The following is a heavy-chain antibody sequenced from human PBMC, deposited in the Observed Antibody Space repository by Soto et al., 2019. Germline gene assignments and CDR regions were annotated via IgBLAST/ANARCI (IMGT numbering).Heavy chain of an antibody. J-gene: IGHJ4*02. CDR1: GFTFSDYA. Sequence: VQLVESGGGVVQPGRSLRLSCAASGFTFSDYAMHWVRQAPGKGLEWVAVVSHDGRNTHYADSVKGRFTISRDSSKNTVSLEMPSLRAEGTAVYYCAKGGRQWLVTSDFNYWGQGALVTVSS. V-gene: IGHV3-30*18. D-gene: IGHD6-19*01. CDR2: VSHDGRNT. CDR3: AKGGRQWLVTSDFNY.